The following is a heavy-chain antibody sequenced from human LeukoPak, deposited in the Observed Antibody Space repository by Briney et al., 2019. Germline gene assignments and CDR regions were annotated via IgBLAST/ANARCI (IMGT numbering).Heavy chain of an antibody. J-gene: IGHJ4*02. V-gene: IGHV3-23*01. D-gene: IGHD1-26*01. CDR3: ARVRSGSYYEIDY. CDR1: GFTFSSYA. Sequence: GGSLRLSCAASGFTFSSYAMSWVRRAPGKGLEWVSAISGRAGSTYYADSVKGRFTISRDNSKSTLYLQMNSLRAEDTAVYYCARVRSGSYYEIDYWGQGTLVTVSS. CDR2: ISGRAGST.